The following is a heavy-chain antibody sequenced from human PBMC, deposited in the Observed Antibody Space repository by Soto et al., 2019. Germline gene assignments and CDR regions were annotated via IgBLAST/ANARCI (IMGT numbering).Heavy chain of an antibody. D-gene: IGHD3-10*01. J-gene: IGHJ4*02. V-gene: IGHV4-30-4*01. Sequence: QVQLQESGTGLVKPSQTLSLPCTVSCGSISSVDYYWIWIRQPPGQGLEWIGYIYYSGSTYYNPSLKSRVTITVDTSKNQFSLKLSSVTAADTAGYYCARSVGSGFSGYWGQGTLVTVSS. CDR1: CGSISSVDYY. CDR2: IYYSGST. CDR3: ARSVGSGFSGY.